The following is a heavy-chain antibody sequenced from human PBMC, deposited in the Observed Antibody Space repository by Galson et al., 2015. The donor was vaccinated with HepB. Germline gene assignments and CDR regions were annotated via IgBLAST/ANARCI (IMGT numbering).Heavy chain of an antibody. CDR3: ATQTEWPGLSHPDY. Sequence: LSLTCAVYGGSFSGYYWSWIRQPPGKGLEWIGEINHSGSTNYNPSLKSRVTISVDTSKNQFSLRLSSVTAADTAVYYCATQTEWPGLSHPDYWGQGTLVTVSS. CDR2: INHSGST. CDR1: GGSFSGYY. D-gene: IGHD3-3*01. V-gene: IGHV4-34*01. J-gene: IGHJ4*02.